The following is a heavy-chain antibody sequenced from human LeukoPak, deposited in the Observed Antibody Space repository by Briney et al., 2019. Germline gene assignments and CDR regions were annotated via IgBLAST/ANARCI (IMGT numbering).Heavy chain of an antibody. D-gene: IGHD6-6*01. Sequence: ASVKVSCKASGYTFTGYYMHWVRQAPGQGLERMGWINPNSGGTNYAQKFQGRVTMTRDTSISTAYMELSRLRSDDTAVYYCARGPMYSSSSVDYFDYWGQGTLVTVSS. CDR3: ARGPMYSSSSVDYFDY. J-gene: IGHJ4*02. V-gene: IGHV1-2*02. CDR1: GYTFTGYY. CDR2: INPNSGGT.